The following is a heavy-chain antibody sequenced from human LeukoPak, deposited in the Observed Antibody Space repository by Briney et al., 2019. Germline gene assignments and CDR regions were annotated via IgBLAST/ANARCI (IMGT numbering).Heavy chain of an antibody. V-gene: IGHV1-18*01. CDR1: GYSFVRYG. CDR2: ISAYNGKT. CDR3: ARVRDTGYDENDF. Sequence: ASVTVSCKASGYSFVRYGMSWVRQAPGQGLEWMGWISAYNGKTNYPQKFQGRVTMTTDTSTNTGYMELRSLRFDDTAVYYCARVRDTGYDENDFWGQGTLVTVSS. J-gene: IGHJ4*02. D-gene: IGHD5-12*01.